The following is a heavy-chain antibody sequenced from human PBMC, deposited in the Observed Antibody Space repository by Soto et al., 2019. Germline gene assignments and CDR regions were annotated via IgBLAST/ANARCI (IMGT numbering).Heavy chain of an antibody. CDR1: GFTFNNYA. D-gene: IGHD3-10*01. V-gene: IGHV3-23*01. Sequence: EVQLLESGGGLVQPGGSLRLSCAASGFTFNNYAMTWVRQAPGKGPAWVSTVLQSGDGTFYADSVRGRFIISRDNSKDTLYLQMNSLRAEDTAVYQCVRDYYHISGSHYDIPLDSWGQGTLVTVSS. CDR3: VRDYYHISGSHYDIPLDS. CDR2: VLQSGDGT. J-gene: IGHJ4*02.